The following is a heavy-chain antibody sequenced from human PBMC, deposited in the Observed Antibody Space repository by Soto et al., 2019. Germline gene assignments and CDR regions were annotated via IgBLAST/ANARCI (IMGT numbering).Heavy chain of an antibody. V-gene: IGHV4-31*03. D-gene: IGHD3-3*01. Sequence: QVQLQESGPGLVKPSQTLSLTCTVSGGSISSGTSYWSWIRQRPGKGLEWIGYIFYSGSFYYTPSIRGRVMILADTSKNQFTLRLGSVTAADTAVYYCARAPETPSILGVALPYFFDYWGQGALVTVSS. CDR2: IFYSGSF. CDR3: ARAPETPSILGVALPYFFDY. CDR1: GGSISSGTSY. J-gene: IGHJ4*02.